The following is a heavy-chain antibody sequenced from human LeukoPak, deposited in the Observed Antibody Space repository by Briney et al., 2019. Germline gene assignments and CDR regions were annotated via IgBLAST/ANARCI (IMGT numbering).Heavy chain of an antibody. D-gene: IGHD2-8*01. CDR2: IYGGGKT. CDR1: GFIATSNC. V-gene: IGHV3-53*01. J-gene: IGHJ4*02. CDR3: ATGGRSGMAFDF. Sequence: PGGSLRLSCSFSGFIATSNCMAWVRQSAGKGLQWISFIYGGGKTLYADSVRDRFSISRDNSKSTLYLQMNSLRVEDTAVYYCATGGRSGMAFDFWGQGTLVTVSS.